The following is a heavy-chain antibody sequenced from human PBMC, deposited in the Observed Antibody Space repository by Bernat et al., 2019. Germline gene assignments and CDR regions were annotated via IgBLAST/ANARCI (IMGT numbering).Heavy chain of an antibody. CDR3: AGRGRSTSGGVDYFDF. V-gene: IGHV1-2*04. CDR2: INPNSGGT. Sequence: QVQMVQSGAEVKKPGASVKVSCKASGYTFTDFYIHWVRQAPGQGLEWMGWINPNSGGTDYAQRFQGWVTMTRDTSITTASMELSRLSSDDTAVYYCAGRGRSTSGGVDYFDFWGQGTLVTVSS. CDR1: GYTFTDFY. D-gene: IGHD1-26*01. J-gene: IGHJ4*02.